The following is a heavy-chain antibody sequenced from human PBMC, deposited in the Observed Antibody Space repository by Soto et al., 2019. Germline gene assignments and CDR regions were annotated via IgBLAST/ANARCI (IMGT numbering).Heavy chain of an antibody. Sequence: PGGSLRLSCAASGFTFSSYTMNWVRQAPGKGLEWVSYISSSSSTIYYADSVKGRFTISRDNAKDSLYLQMNSLRDEDTAIYYCAREEVAVGDDTIHVWLAPWGQGTLVTVSS. CDR3: AREEVAVGDDTIHVWLAP. CDR2: ISSSSSTI. D-gene: IGHD6-19*01. V-gene: IGHV3-48*02. J-gene: IGHJ5*02. CDR1: GFTFSSYT.